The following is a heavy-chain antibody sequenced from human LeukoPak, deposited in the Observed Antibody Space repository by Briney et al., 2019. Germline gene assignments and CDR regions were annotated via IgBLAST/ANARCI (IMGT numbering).Heavy chain of an antibody. CDR1: GGSISSGGYY. J-gene: IGHJ4*02. V-gene: IGHV4-31*03. Sequence: PSETLSLTCTVSGGSISSGGYYWSWIRQHPGKGLEWIGYIYYSGSTYYNPSLKSRVTISVDTSKNQFSLKLSSVTAADTAVYYCAREGRILRFLEWLLNYYFDYWGQGTLVTVSS. D-gene: IGHD3-3*01. CDR2: IYYSGST. CDR3: AREGRILRFLEWLLNYYFDY.